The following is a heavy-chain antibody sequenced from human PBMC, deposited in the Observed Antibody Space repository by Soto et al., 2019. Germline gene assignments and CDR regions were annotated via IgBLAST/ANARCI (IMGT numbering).Heavy chain of an antibody. D-gene: IGHD3-10*01. CDR1: GGTFSSYA. J-gene: IGHJ6*02. Sequence: VKVSCKASGGTFSSYAISWVRQAPGQGLEWMGGIIPIFGTANYAQKFQGRVTITADESTSTAYMELSSLRSEDTAVYYCARDQRFGELLSNYYYYYGMDVWGQGTTVTVSS. CDR2: IIPIFGTA. CDR3: ARDQRFGELLSNYYYYYGMDV. V-gene: IGHV1-69*13.